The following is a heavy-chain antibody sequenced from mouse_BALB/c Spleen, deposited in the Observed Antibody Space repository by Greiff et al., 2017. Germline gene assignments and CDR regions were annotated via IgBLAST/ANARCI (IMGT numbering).Heavy chain of an antibody. V-gene: IGHV5-6*01. D-gene: IGHD3-1*01. CDR1: GFTFSSYG. J-gene: IGHJ2*01. CDR2: ISSGGSYT. Sequence: EVHLVESGGDLVKPGGSLKLSCAASGFTFSSYGMSWVRQTPDKRLEWVATISSGGSYTYYPDSVKGRFTISRDNAKNTLYLQMSSLKSEDTAMYYCARHSAGLFDYWGQGTTLTVSS. CDR3: ARHSAGLFDY.